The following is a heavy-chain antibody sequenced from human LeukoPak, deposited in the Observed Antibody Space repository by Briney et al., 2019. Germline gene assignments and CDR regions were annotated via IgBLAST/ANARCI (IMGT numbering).Heavy chain of an antibody. D-gene: IGHD5/OR15-5a*01. Sequence: SETLSLTCAIYGGPFSAYYWSWIRQPPGKGLEWIGEVNHSGDTNYTPSLKSRVTMSVDTSKNHFSLKLTSVTAADTAVYYCRVSRYYFDYWGQGALVTVSS. J-gene: IGHJ4*02. CDR3: RVSRYYFDY. CDR2: VNHSGDT. CDR1: GGPFSAYY. V-gene: IGHV4-34*01.